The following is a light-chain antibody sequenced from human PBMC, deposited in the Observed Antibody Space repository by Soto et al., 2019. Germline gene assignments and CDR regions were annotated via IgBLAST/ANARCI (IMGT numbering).Light chain of an antibody. Sequence: QSALTQPASVSGSPGQSITISCTGTSSDVGGYDYVSWYQQHPGTAPKLVIYEVSNRPSGTSDRFSGSKSGHTASLTISGLQTEDEAVYYCGSYTSSSNYVFGTGTKLTVL. CDR2: EVS. V-gene: IGLV2-14*01. J-gene: IGLJ1*01. CDR3: GSYTSSSNYV. CDR1: SSDVGGYDY.